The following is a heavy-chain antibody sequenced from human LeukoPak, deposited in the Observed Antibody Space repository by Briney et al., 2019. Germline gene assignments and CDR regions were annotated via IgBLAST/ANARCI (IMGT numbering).Heavy chain of an antibody. D-gene: IGHD2-15*01. CDR3: ERGGYCSGGSCYPSVDY. Sequence: SETLSLTCTVSGGSVSSGSYYWSWLRQPPGKGLEWLGYIYYSGSTNYNPSLKSRVTISVDTSKNQFSLKLSSVTAADTAVYYCERGGYCSGGSCYPSVDYWGQGTLVTVSS. CDR2: IYYSGST. J-gene: IGHJ4*02. V-gene: IGHV4-61*01. CDR1: GGSVSSGSYY.